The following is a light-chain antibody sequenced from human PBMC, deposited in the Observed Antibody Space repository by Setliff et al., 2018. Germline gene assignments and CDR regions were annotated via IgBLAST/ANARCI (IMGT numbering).Light chain of an antibody. V-gene: IGLV2-14*02. J-gene: IGLJ1*01. CDR1: HRDVGKYNL. Sequence: QSALAQPASVSGSPGQSITISCTGTHRDVGKYNLVSWYQQHPGKAPKLILYDFITRPSGVSDRFSGSKSANTASLTISGLQAEDEADYYCCSYSTRTSLDVFGTGTKGTVL. CDR3: CSYSTRTSLDV. CDR2: DFI.